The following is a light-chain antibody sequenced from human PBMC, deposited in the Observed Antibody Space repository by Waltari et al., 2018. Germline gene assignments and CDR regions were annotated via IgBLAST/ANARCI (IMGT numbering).Light chain of an antibody. Sequence: DIQMTQSPSSLSASVGGRVTITCQASQDINNYLNWYQQKPGKAPKLLIYDASNLETGVTSRFSGSGSGTYFTFTISSLQPEDIATFYCQQYEDLPFTFGGGTKVDIK. V-gene: IGKV1-33*01. CDR1: QDINNY. CDR3: QQYEDLPFT. J-gene: IGKJ4*01. CDR2: DAS.